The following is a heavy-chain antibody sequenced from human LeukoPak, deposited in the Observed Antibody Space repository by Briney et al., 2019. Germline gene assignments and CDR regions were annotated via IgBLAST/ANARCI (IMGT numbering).Heavy chain of an antibody. J-gene: IGHJ4*02. V-gene: IGHV1-8*01. CDR2: MNPNSGNT. CDR1: GYTFTSYD. CDR3: ARPYIAVAALGY. D-gene: IGHD6-19*01. Sequence: GASVKVSCKASGYTFTSYDINWVRQATGQGLEWMGWMNPNSGNTGYAQKFQGRVTMTRNTSISTAYMELSSLRSEDTAVYYCARPYIAVAALGYWGQGTLVTVSS.